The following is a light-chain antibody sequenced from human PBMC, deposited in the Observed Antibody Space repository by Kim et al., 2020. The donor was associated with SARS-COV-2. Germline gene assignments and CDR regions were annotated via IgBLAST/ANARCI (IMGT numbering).Light chain of an antibody. J-gene: IGKJ1*01. CDR2: DAS. CDR1: QGISNS. Sequence: SASVGDRVTITCQASQGISNSLAWYQQKPGNVPEVLTYDASTLHSGVPSRFSGSGSGTDFTLTINSLQPEDVATYYCQKYNAAPWTFGQGTKVEIK. CDR3: QKYNAAPWT. V-gene: IGKV1-27*01.